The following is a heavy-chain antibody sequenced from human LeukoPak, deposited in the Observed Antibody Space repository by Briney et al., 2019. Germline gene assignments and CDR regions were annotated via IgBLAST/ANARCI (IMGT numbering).Heavy chain of an antibody. D-gene: IGHD3-10*01. CDR3: ARGTTMVRGVSHFDY. CDR1: GGAISSGGYY. Sequence: SETLSLTCTVSGGAISSGGYYWSWIRQHPGKGLEWIGYIYYSGSTYYNPSLKSRVTISVDTSKNQFSLKLSSVTAADTAVYYCARGTTMVRGVSHFDYWGQGTLVTVSS. CDR2: IYYSGST. J-gene: IGHJ4*02. V-gene: IGHV4-31*03.